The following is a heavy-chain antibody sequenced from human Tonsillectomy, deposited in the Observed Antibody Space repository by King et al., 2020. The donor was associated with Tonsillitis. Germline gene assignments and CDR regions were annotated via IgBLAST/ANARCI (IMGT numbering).Heavy chain of an antibody. D-gene: IGHD1-14*01. CDR3: AKGNRADYYYGMDV. J-gene: IGHJ6*02. V-gene: IGHV3-9*01. CDR2: ISWNSGTR. Sequence: ELQLVQSGGGLVQPGRSLRLSCAASGFTFDDYAMHWVRQAPGKGLEWVSGISWNSGTRGYADSVKGRFTISRDNAKNSLYLQMSSLRAEDTALYYCAKGNRADYYYGMDVWGQGTTVTVSS. CDR1: GFTFDDYA.